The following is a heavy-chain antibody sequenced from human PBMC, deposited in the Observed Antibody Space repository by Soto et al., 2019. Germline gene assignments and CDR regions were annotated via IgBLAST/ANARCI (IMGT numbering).Heavy chain of an antibody. CDR2: ISYDGSNK. Sequence: QVPLVESGGGVVQPGRSLRLSCAASGFTFSSYGMHWVRQAPGKGLEWVAVISYDGSNKYYADSVKGRFTISRDNSKNTLYLQMNSLRAEDTAVYYCAKGGGLGYWGQGTLVTVSS. D-gene: IGHD3-16*01. V-gene: IGHV3-30*18. J-gene: IGHJ4*02. CDR3: AKGGGLGY. CDR1: GFTFSSYG.